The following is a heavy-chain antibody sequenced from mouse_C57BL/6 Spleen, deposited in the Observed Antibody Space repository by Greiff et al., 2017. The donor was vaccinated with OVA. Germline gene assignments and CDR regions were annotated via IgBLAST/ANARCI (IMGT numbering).Heavy chain of an antibody. CDR2: IYPGSGST. Sequence: QVQLKQPGAELVKPGASVKMSCKASGYTFTSYWITWVKQRPGQGLEWIGDIYPGSGSTNYNEKFKSKATLTVDTSSSTAYMQLSSLTSEDSAVYYCARIYGSNYAMDYWGQGTSVTVSS. D-gene: IGHD1-1*01. J-gene: IGHJ4*01. CDR3: ARIYGSNYAMDY. CDR1: GYTFTSYW. V-gene: IGHV1-55*01.